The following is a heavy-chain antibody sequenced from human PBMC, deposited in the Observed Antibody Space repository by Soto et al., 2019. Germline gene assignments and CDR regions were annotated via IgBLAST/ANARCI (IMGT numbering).Heavy chain of an antibody. Sequence: GESLKISWKGSGDIFANYWIGWVRQLPGKGLEWMGIIYAGDSDTRYSPSFQGRVTISADKSISTAYLQWSSLEASDTAMYYCATRGQWELLPFDSWGQGTLVTVSS. J-gene: IGHJ4*02. D-gene: IGHD1-26*01. CDR1: GDIFANYW. V-gene: IGHV5-51*01. CDR3: ATRGQWELLPFDS. CDR2: IYAGDSDT.